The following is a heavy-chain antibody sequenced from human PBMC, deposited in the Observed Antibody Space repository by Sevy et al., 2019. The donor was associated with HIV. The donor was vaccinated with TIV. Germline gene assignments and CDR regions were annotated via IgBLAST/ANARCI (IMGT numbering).Heavy chain of an antibody. J-gene: IGHJ4*02. CDR1: GFTFSNAW. CDR2: IKSKTDGGTT. Sequence: GGSLRLSCAASGFTFSNAWMSWVRQAPGKRLEWVGRIKSKTDGGTTDYAAPVKSRFTISRDDSKNTLYRQMNSLKAEDTAVYYCTTGGRGYYDSSGYYSKDYWGQGTLVTVSS. CDR3: TTGGRGYYDSSGYYSKDY. V-gene: IGHV3-15*01. D-gene: IGHD3-22*01.